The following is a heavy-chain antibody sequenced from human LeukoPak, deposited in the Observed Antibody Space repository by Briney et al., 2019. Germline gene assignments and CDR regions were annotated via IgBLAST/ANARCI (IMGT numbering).Heavy chain of an antibody. V-gene: IGHV3-7*03. CDR3: ARGEGWLQLYYFDY. J-gene: IGHJ4*02. CDR2: IKQDGSEK. D-gene: IGHD5-24*01. CDR1: GFTFSSYW. Sequence: GGSQRLSCAASGFTFSSYWMSWVRQAPGKGLEWVANIKQDGSEKYYVDSVKGRFTISRDNAKNSLYLQMNSLRAEDTAVYYCARGEGWLQLYYFDYWGQGTLVTVSS.